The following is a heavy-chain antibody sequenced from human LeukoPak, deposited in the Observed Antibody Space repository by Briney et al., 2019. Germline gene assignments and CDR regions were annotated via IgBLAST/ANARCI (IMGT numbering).Heavy chain of an antibody. Sequence: SVKVSCKASGGTFSSYAISWVRQAPGQGLEWMGRIIPILGIANYAQKFQGRVTITADKSTSTAYMELSSLRSEDTAVYYCARDGDYDSSGYYSDYWGQGTLVTVSS. CDR2: IIPILGIA. J-gene: IGHJ4*02. CDR1: GGTFSSYA. V-gene: IGHV1-69*04. D-gene: IGHD3-22*01. CDR3: ARDGDYDSSGYYSDY.